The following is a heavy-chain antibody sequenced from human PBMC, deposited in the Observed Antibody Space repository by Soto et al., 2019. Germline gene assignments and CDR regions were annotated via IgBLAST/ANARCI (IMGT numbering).Heavy chain of an antibody. CDR3: ARERSYEGWFDP. CDR2: IYNSGST. J-gene: IGHJ5*02. CDR1: GGSISSGGYS. V-gene: IGHV4-30-2*01. D-gene: IGHD3-22*01. Sequence: QLQLQESGSGLVKPSQTLSLTCAVSGGSISSGGYSWSWIRQPPGQGLEWIGYIYNSGSTYYNPSLNNHLTISVDRSNNQCSLKLSSVTAADTAVYYCARERSYEGWFDPWGQGTLVTVSS.